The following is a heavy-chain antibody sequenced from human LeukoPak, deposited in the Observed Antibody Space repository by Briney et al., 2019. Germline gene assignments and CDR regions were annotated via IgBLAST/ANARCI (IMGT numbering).Heavy chain of an antibody. V-gene: IGHV3-7*01. D-gene: IGHD3-10*01. CDR1: GFPFSTYW. Sequence: GGSLRLSCAASGFPFSTYWMSWVRQAPGKGLEWVANINQDGTEKYYVDSVKGRFTISRDYAKNSLYLQMNSLRVEGTAVYYCAKVAKYYYGPETYYFFEQWGQGTPVTASS. CDR3: AKVAKYYYGPETYYFFEQ. J-gene: IGHJ4*02. CDR2: INQDGTEK.